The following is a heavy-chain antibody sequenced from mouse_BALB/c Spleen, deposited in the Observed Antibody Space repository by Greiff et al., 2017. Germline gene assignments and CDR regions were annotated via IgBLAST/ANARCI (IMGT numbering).Heavy chain of an antibody. J-gene: IGHJ3*01. V-gene: IGHV14-3*02. CDR2: IDPANGNT. D-gene: IGHD3-1*01. CDR3: ARSSGYFSWFAY. Sequence: VQLQQPGAELVKPGASVKLSCTASGFNIKDTYMHWVKQRPEQGLEWIGRIDPANGNTKYDPKFQGKATITADTSSNTAYLQLSSLTSEDTAVYYCARSSGYFSWFAYWGQGTLVTVSA. CDR1: GFNIKDTY.